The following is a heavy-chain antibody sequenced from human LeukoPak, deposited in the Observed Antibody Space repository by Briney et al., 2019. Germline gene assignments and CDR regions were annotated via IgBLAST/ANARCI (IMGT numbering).Heavy chain of an antibody. D-gene: IGHD3-3*01. J-gene: IGHJ4*02. V-gene: IGHV4-4*07. CDR2: IYTSGST. Sequence: SETLSLTCTVSGGSISSYYWSWIRQPAGKGLEWIGRIYTSGSTNYNPSLKSRVTMSVDTSKNQFSLKLSSVTAADTAVYYRASLYYDFWSGYFGYWGQGTLVTVSS. CDR3: ASLYYDFWSGYFGY. CDR1: GGSISSYY.